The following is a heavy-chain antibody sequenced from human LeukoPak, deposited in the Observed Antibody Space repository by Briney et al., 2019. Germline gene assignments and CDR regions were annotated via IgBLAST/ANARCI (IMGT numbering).Heavy chain of an antibody. CDR3: ARADIVVVVAATDYYYGMDV. D-gene: IGHD2-15*01. CDR1: GYTFTSYD. CDR2: MNPNSGNT. V-gene: IGHV1-8*01. J-gene: IGHJ6*02. Sequence: ASVKVSCKASGYTFTSYDINRVRQATGQGLEWMGWMNPNSGNTGYAQKFQGRVTMTRNTSISTAYMELSSLRSEDTAVYYCARADIVVVVAATDYYYGMDVWGQGTTVTVSS.